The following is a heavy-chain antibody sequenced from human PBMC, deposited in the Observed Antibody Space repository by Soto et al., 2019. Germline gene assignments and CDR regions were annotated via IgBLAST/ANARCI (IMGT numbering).Heavy chain of an antibody. CDR1: GGTFNNCG. V-gene: IGHV1-69*01. Sequence: QVQLGQSGAEVKKPGSSMKVSGKASGGTFNNCGVSWVRQAPGQGLEWMGGIIPIFNTLNYAQRFLGRLTISADESATTVYMELSSLTSEDTAVYYCARLLGNWYFDLCGRGTLVTVSS. CDR3: ARLLGNWYFDL. D-gene: IGHD3-16*01. J-gene: IGHJ2*01. CDR2: IIPIFNTL.